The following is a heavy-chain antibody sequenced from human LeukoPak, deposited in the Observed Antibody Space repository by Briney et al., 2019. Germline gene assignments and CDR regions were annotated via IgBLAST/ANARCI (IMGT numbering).Heavy chain of an antibody. CDR1: GGSISSSSYY. CDR2: IYYSGST. D-gene: IGHD1-1*01. J-gene: IGHJ4*02. CDR3: ARRSGTSKTFDY. V-gene: IGHV4-39*01. Sequence: SETLSLTCIVSGGSISSSSYYWGWIRQPPGKGLEWIGSIYYSGSTYYNPSLKSRVTISVDTSKNQFSLKLSSVTAADTAVYYCARRSGTSKTFDYWGQGTLVTVSS.